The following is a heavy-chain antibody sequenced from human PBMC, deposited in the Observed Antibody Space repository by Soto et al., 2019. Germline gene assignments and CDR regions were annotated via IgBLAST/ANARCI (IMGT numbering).Heavy chain of an antibody. CDR2: IYWDGDK. CDR1: GFSLSTNEVG. Sequence: QITLKESGPTLVKPTQTLTLTCTFSGFSLSTNEVGVGWIRQPPGKALEWLALIYWDGDKHYSPSLKSRLTTPXXXSXXQVVLTMTNLDPVDTATYYCAHRGGAAAASDYFDYWSQGTLVTVSS. CDR3: AHRGGAAAASDYFDY. D-gene: IGHD6-25*01. J-gene: IGHJ4*02. V-gene: IGHV2-5*02.